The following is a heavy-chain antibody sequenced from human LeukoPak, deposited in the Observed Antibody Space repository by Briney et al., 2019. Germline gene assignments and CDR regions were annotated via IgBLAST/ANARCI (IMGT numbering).Heavy chain of an antibody. CDR1: GGSISSSSYY. V-gene: IGHV4-39*01. CDR2: IYYSGST. J-gene: IGHJ3*02. D-gene: IGHD4-11*01. CDR3: ARRDMTALTAYAFDI. Sequence: SETLSLTCTVSGGSISSSSYYWGWIRQPPGKGLEWIGSIYYSGSTYYNPSLNSRVTVSVDTSKNQFSLKLRSVTAADTAVYYCARRDMTALTAYAFDIWGQGTMVTVSS.